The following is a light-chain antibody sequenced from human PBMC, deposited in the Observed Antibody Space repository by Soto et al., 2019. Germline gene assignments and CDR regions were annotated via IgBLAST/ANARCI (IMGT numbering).Light chain of an antibody. V-gene: IGKV3-11*01. CDR1: QSVSSY. CDR2: DAS. CDR3: QQRSNWLT. J-gene: IGKJ4*01. Sequence: EMVLTQSPATLSLSPGERATLSCRASQSVSSYLAWYQQKPGQAPRLLIYDASNRATGIPARFSGSGSGTDFTLTISSLEPEDFAVYYCQQRSNWLTFGGGTKVDI.